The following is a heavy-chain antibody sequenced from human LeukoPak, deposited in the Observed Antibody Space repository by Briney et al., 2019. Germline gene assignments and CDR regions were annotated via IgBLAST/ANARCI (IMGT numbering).Heavy chain of an antibody. CDR1: GYTFTGYY. Sequence: ASVKVSCKASGYTFTGYYMHWVRQAPGQGLEWMGIINPSGGSTSYAQKFQGRVTMTRDMSTSTVYMELSSLRSEDTAVYYCASTPDSSGWQRGAFYFDYWGQGTLVTVSS. J-gene: IGHJ4*02. CDR2: INPSGGST. CDR3: ASTPDSSGWQRGAFYFDY. V-gene: IGHV1-46*01. D-gene: IGHD6-19*01.